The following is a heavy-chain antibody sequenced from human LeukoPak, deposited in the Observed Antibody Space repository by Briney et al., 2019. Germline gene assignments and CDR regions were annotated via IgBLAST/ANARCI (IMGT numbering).Heavy chain of an antibody. D-gene: IGHD4-23*01. CDR3: ARDPRLVRTYSDYYYMDV. CDR2: ISYDGSNK. Sequence: PGGSLRLSCAASGFTFSSYAMHWVRQAPGKGLEWVAVISYDGSNKYYADSVKGRFTISRDNSKNTLYLQMNSLRAEDTAVYYCARDPRLVRTYSDYYYMDVWGKGTTVTVSS. CDR1: GFTFSSYA. V-gene: IGHV3-30-3*01. J-gene: IGHJ6*03.